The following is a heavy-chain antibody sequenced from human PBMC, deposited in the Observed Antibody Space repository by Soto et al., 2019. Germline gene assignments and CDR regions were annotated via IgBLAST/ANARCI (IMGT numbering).Heavy chain of an antibody. Sequence: SQTLSLTCAISGDSVSSNSAAWNWIRQSPSRGLERLGRTYYRSKWYNDYAVSVKSRITINPDTSKNQFSLQLNSVTPEDTAVYYCARSLANMLRGVIITANNWFDPWGQGTLVTVSS. CDR2: TYYRSKWYN. CDR3: ARSLANMLRGVIITANNWFDP. J-gene: IGHJ5*02. D-gene: IGHD3-10*01. CDR1: GDSVSSNSAA. V-gene: IGHV6-1*01.